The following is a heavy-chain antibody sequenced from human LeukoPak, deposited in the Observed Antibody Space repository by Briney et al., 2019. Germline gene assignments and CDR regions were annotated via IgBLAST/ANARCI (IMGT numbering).Heavy chain of an antibody. CDR3: AKDLDLRYFDY. V-gene: IGHV3-23*01. CDR1: GFTFSSYG. Sequence: GGSLRLSCAASGFTFSSYGMSWVRQAPGKGLEWVSAISGSGGSTFYADSVKGRFTISRDNSKNTLYLQMNSLRAEDTAVYYCAKDLDLRYFDYWGQGTLVTVSS. CDR2: ISGSGGST. D-gene: IGHD3/OR15-3a*01. J-gene: IGHJ4*02.